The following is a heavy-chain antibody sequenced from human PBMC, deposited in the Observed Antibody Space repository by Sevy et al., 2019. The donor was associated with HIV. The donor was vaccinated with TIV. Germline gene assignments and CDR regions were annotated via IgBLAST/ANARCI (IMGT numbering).Heavy chain of an antibody. Sequence: GGSLRLSCAGSGFPFSSVGMHWVRQAPGKGLEWVAFIRYDGSYEYYGDSVKGRFTISRDNSNNTVYLQMNSLRVEDTAVYYCAKEKAKVLGVVLGGMDVWGQGTTVTVSS. J-gene: IGHJ6*02. CDR2: IRYDGSYE. CDR3: AKEKAKVLGVVLGGMDV. CDR1: GFPFSSVG. D-gene: IGHD3-3*01. V-gene: IGHV3-30*02.